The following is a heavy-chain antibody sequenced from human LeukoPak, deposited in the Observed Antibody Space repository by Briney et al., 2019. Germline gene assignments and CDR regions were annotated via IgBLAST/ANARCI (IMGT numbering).Heavy chain of an antibody. J-gene: IGHJ4*02. CDR1: GGSVSTYY. V-gene: IGHV4-4*07. CDR3: ARAAAAAGGQYFDN. CDR2: IYTNENT. D-gene: IGHD6-13*01. Sequence: SETLSLTCTVSGGSVSTYYWSWIRQPAGKGLEWIGRIYTNENTNYNPSLRSRVTMSVDTSKNQFSLKLNSVTAADTAVYYCARAAAAAGGQYFDNWGQGTLVAVSS.